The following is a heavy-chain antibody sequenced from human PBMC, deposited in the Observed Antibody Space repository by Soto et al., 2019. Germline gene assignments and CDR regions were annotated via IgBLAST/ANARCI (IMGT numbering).Heavy chain of an antibody. V-gene: IGHV4-31*03. J-gene: IGHJ4*02. Sequence: SETLSLTCTVSGGSISSGGYYWSWIRQHPGKGLEWIGYIYYSGSTYYNPSLKSRVTISVDTSKNQFSLKLSSVTAADTAVYYCARPSRGYSYGYFGYWGQGTLVTVSS. CDR2: IYYSGST. D-gene: IGHD5-18*01. CDR3: ARPSRGYSYGYFGY. CDR1: GGSISSGGYY.